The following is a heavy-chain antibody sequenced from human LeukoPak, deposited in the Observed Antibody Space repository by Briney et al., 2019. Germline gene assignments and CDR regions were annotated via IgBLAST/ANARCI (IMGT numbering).Heavy chain of an antibody. J-gene: IGHJ4*02. CDR2: ITPYSGNT. CDR3: AREYGGNPGLFGY. CDR1: GYTFIGYS. V-gene: IGHV1-18*01. D-gene: IGHD4-23*01. Sequence: ASVKVPCKASGYTFIGYSISWVRQAPGHGLEWMGWITPYSGNTNYVQNFQGRVTMTTDTSTSTAYMELRSLRSDDTAVYYCAREYGGNPGLFGYWGQGTLVTVSS.